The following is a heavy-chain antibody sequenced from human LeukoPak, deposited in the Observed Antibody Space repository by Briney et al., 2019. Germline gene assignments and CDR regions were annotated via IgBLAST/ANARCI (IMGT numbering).Heavy chain of an antibody. CDR1: GYTFTNYG. CDR3: ARDSRYGMVRGVIRTFDY. Sequence: GASVKVSCKASGYTFTNYGISWVRQAPGQGFEWMGFISANNGNTNYAQKLQGRVTMSTDTSMTTAYMELRSLRSDDTAVYYCARDSRYGMVRGVIRTFDYWGQGTLVTVSS. CDR2: ISANNGNT. J-gene: IGHJ4*02. D-gene: IGHD3-10*01. V-gene: IGHV1-18*01.